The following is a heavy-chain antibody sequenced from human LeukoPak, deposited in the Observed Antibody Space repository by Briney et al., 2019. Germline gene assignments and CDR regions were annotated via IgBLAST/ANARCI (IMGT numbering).Heavy chain of an antibody. CDR1: GFTFSSYG. CDR2: ISYGGSNK. D-gene: IGHD5-18*01. J-gene: IGHJ4*02. Sequence: GGSLRLSCAASGFTFSSYGMHWVRQAPGKGLEWVAVISYGGSNKYYADSVKGRFTISRDNSKNTLYLQMNTLRVEDTAVYYCAKEKYRGYSYGSGDYWGQGTLVTVSS. CDR3: AKEKYRGYSYGSGDY. V-gene: IGHV3-30*18.